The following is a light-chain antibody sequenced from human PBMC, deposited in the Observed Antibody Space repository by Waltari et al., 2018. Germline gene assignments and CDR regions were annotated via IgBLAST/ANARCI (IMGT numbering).Light chain of an antibody. Sequence: EIVLTQSPATLSVSPGERATLSCRASQTINSNLAWYQQQPGQAPRLLIYGASTRATDIPARFSGSGSGTEFTLTISSLQSEDFAVYYCQQYNDWLGTFGQGTKLEIK. CDR3: QQYNDWLGT. CDR1: QTINSN. CDR2: GAS. V-gene: IGKV3-15*01. J-gene: IGKJ2*01.